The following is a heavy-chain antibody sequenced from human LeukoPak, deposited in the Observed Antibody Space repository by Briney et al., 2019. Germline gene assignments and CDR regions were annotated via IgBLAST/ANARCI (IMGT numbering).Heavy chain of an antibody. V-gene: IGHV4-39*01. CDR2: IYYSGST. CDR1: GGSISSSSYY. Sequence: PSETLSLTCTVSGGSISSSSYYWGWIRQPPGKGLEWIGSIYYSGSTYYNPSLKSRVTISVDTSKNQFSLKLSSVTAADTAVYYCARAKGFDYWGQGTLVTVSS. J-gene: IGHJ4*02. CDR3: ARAKGFDY.